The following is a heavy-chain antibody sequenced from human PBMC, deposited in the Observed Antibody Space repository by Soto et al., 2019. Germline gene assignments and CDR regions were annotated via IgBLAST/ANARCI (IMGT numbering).Heavy chain of an antibody. CDR1: GGSFSGYY. CDR2: INHSGST. J-gene: IGHJ5*02. V-gene: IGHV4-34*01. Sequence: LSLTCAVYGGSFSGYYWSWIRQPPGKGLEWIGEINHSGSTNYNPSLKSRVTISVDTSKNQFSLKLSSVTAADTAVYYCARAGYSAMYSSGWYGDWFDPWGQGTLVTVSS. D-gene: IGHD6-19*01. CDR3: ARAGYSAMYSSGWYGDWFDP.